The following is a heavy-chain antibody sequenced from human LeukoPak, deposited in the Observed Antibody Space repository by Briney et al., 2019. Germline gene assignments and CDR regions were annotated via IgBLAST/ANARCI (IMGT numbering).Heavy chain of an antibody. CDR2: INHSGST. CDR3: ARGRIAAAGKGIGYYFDY. D-gene: IGHD6-13*01. V-gene: IGHV4-34*01. Sequence: SETLSLTCAVYGGSFSGYYWSWIRQPPGKGLEWIGEINHSGSTNYNPSLKSRVTISVDTSKNQFSLKLSSVTAADTAVYYSARGRIAAAGKGIGYYFDYWGQGTLVTVSS. CDR1: GGSFSGYY. J-gene: IGHJ4*02.